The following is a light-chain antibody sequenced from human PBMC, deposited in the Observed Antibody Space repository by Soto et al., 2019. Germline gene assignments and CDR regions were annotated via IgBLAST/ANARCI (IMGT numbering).Light chain of an antibody. J-gene: IGKJ3*01. V-gene: IGKV3-20*01. CDR3: QQYGSSPFT. CDR1: QSVNNNY. Sequence: EIVLTQSPGTLSLSPGERATLSCRASQSVNNNYLVWYQQNPGQPPRLLIYGASSSATGIPDRFSGSGSGTHFTLTISRLDPEDLAVYYCQQYGSSPFTFGPGTKVDIK. CDR2: GAS.